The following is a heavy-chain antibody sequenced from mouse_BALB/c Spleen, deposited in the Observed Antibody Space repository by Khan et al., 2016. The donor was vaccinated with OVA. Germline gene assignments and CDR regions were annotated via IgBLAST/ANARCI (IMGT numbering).Heavy chain of an antibody. V-gene: IGHV2-6-1*01. D-gene: IGHD2-10*01. CDR2: IWSDGTT. J-gene: IGHJ4*01. Sequence: VQLKQSGPGLAAPSQSLSITCTISGFSLTTYGVHWVRQPPGKGLEWLVVIWSDGTTNYNSALKSRLTITKDNSQRQGFLKMNSRQTDDTAIYFCARQPYYHYNIMDYWGQGTSVTVSS. CDR3: ARQPYYHYNIMDY. CDR1: GFSLTTYG.